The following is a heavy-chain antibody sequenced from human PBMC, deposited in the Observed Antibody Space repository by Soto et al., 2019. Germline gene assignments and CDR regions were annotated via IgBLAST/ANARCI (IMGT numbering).Heavy chain of an antibody. V-gene: IGHV1-18*04. CDR1: GYTFTNHG. Sequence: QFQLVQSGTEVKKPGASVKVSCKTSGYTFTNHGINWVRQAPGQGLEWMGWINPYNANTNYAPKLQSRVTITTDTSTTTAYMDLRRLTSDDTAVYYRAMDRVARIWGDAFDSWGQGKVVIVSS. D-gene: IGHD3-16*01. CDR2: INPYNANT. J-gene: IGHJ3*02. CDR3: AMDRVARIWGDAFDS.